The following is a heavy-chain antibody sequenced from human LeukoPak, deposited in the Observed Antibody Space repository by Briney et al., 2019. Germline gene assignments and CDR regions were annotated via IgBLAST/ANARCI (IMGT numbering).Heavy chain of an antibody. CDR1: GGSFSGYY. D-gene: IGHD2-2*01. Sequence: SETLSLTCAVYGGSFSGYYWSWIRQPPGKGLEWTGEINHSGSTNYNPSLKSRVTISVDTSKNQFSLKLSSVTAADTAVYYCARGVVVPAAPKLQYYYYYYGMDVWGQGTTVTVSS. V-gene: IGHV4-34*01. J-gene: IGHJ6*02. CDR2: INHSGST. CDR3: ARGVVVPAAPKLQYYYYYYGMDV.